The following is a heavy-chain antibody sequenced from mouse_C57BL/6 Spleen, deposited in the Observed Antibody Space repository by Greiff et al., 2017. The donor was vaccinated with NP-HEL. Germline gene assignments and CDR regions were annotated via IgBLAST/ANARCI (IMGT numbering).Heavy chain of an antibody. J-gene: IGHJ4*01. V-gene: IGHV5-15*01. CDR3: ARHGTKGIYYYAMDY. CDR1: GFTFSTYG. CDR2: ISNLAYSI. D-gene: IGHD3-3*01. Sequence: EVKLVESGGGLVKPGGSLKLSCAASGFTFSTYGLPWVRQAPRKGLEWVAFISNLAYSIYYADPVTGRFTISRENATNTLYLEMSSLRSEDTAMYYCARHGTKGIYYYAMDYWGQGTSVTVSS.